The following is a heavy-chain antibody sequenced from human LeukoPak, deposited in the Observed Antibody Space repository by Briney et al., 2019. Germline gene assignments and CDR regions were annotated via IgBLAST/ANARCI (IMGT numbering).Heavy chain of an antibody. CDR2: ISSNSGNM. CDR1: GFAFSTNS. V-gene: IGHV3-48*02. Sequence: GGSLRLSCAASGFAFSTNSMTWVRQAPGKGLEWVSYISSNSGNMYYADSVKGRFTISRDNAKTSLYLQMNSLRDEDTAVYYCARTSLVATTHFDYWGQGTLVTVSS. J-gene: IGHJ4*02. D-gene: IGHD1-26*01. CDR3: ARTSLVATTHFDY.